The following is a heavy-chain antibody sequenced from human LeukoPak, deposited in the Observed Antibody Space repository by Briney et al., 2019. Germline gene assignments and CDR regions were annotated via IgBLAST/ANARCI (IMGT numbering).Heavy chain of an antibody. CDR1: GFTFTGYS. CDR2: ISSSSSTI. Sequence: GGSPRLSCAASGFTFTGYSMNWVRQAPGKGLEWVSFISSSSSTIYYADSVKGRFTISRDNAKNSLYLQMNSLRVEDTAVYYCARVRGSYSADYWGQGTLVTVSS. J-gene: IGHJ4*02. V-gene: IGHV3-48*04. D-gene: IGHD1-26*01. CDR3: ARVRGSYSADY.